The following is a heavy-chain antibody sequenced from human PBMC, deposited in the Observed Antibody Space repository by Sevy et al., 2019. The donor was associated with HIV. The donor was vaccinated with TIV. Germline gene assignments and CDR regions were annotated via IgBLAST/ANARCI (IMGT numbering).Heavy chain of an antibody. CDR2: ISFDGRNK. D-gene: IGHD2-8*01. J-gene: IGHJ4*02. Sequence: GESLKISCAASGFTFADHAFHWVRQAPGKGLEWVAIISFDGRNKRLAESVKGRFTIFRDDSKNTVYLQMTSLKPEDTAVYYCARDHCTDGACFRSGYFDYWGQGTLVTVSS. CDR3: ARDHCTDGACFRSGYFDY. CDR1: GFTFADHA. V-gene: IGHV3-30*14.